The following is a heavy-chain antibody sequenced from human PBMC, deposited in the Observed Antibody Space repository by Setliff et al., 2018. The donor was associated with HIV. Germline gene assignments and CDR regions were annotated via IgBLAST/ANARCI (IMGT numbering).Heavy chain of an antibody. CDR1: GGSIRSSSFY. V-gene: IGHV4-61*02. Sequence: SETLSLTCTVSGGSIRSSSFYWSWIRQPAGKGLEWIGRIYTSGSTNYNPSLKSRVTISVDTSKNQFSLKLSSVTAADTAVYYCATGQMATRYWGQGTLVTVSS. J-gene: IGHJ4*02. CDR2: IYTSGST. CDR3: ATGQMATRY. D-gene: IGHD5-12*01.